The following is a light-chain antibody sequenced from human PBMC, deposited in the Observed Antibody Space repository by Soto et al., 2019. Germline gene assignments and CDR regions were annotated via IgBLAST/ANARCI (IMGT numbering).Light chain of an antibody. J-gene: IGKJ3*01. CDR2: DAS. Sequence: EIVLTQSPATLSLSPGERATLSCRASQSVSSYLAWYQQKPGQAPRLLIYDASNRATGIPARFSGSGSGTDFPLTTRRLAPEDFAVYYCQQRSNWPRVTFGPGTKVDIK. CDR1: QSVSSY. V-gene: IGKV3-11*01. CDR3: QQRSNWPRVT.